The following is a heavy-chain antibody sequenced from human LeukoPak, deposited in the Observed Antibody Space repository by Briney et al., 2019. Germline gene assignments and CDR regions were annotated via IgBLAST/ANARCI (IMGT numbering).Heavy chain of an antibody. D-gene: IGHD3-22*01. CDR3: VRVPRYYYDSSGFYTGYYFDY. J-gene: IGHJ4*02. V-gene: IGHV3-7*01. CDR2: IKEDGSEK. CDR1: GFAFSTYW. Sequence: GGPLRLSCAASGFAFSTYWMSWVRQAPGKGLEWVANIKEDGSEKHYVASVKGRFTLSRDNAENSLYLQMNSLRADDTAVYYCVRVPRYYYDSSGFYTGYYFDYWGQGTLVTVSS.